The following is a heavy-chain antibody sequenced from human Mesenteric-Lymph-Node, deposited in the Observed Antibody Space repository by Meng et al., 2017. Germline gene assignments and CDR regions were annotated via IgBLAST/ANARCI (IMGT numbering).Heavy chain of an antibody. CDR1: GFTFGDYY. CDR2: ISPTGGSL. V-gene: IGHV3-11*04. J-gene: IGHJ5*02. Sequence: QVQLVESGGGLVKAGGSLRLSCAASGFTFGDYYMTWIRQPPGQGLEWIASISPTGGSLYYADSVKGRFSISRDNAKSSLSLQMNSLRVEDTAVYYCARDHGFLNWFDPWGQGTLVTVSS. CDR3: ARDHGFLNWFDP. D-gene: IGHD2/OR15-2a*01.